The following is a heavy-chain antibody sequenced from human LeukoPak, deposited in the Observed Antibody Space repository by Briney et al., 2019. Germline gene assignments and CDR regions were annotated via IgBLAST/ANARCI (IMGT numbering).Heavy chain of an antibody. V-gene: IGHV4-31*03. CDR3: ARAAVVGATTAFDI. CDR1: GGSISSGGYY. Sequence: SETLSLTCTVSGGSISSGGYYWSWIRQHPGKGLEWIGYIYYSGSTYYNPSLKSRVTISVDTSKNQFSLKLSSVTAADTAVYYCARAAVVGATTAFDIWGQGTMVTVSS. D-gene: IGHD1-26*01. CDR2: IYYSGST. J-gene: IGHJ3*02.